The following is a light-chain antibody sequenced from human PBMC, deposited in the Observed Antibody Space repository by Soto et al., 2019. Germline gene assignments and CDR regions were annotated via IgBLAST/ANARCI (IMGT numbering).Light chain of an antibody. CDR1: QGIRND. J-gene: IGKJ4*01. CDR3: QQSSGTPLT. V-gene: IGKV1-39*01. CDR2: DAS. Sequence: IQMTQSPSSLSASVGDRVTITCRASQGIRNDLGWYQQKPGKAPKLLIYDASGLESGVPSRFSGSGSGTDFSLTISSLQPEDSASYYCQQSSGTPLTFGGGTKVDIK.